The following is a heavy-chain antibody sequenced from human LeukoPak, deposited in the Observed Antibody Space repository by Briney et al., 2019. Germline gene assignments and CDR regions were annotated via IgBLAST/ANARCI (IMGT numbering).Heavy chain of an antibody. CDR2: ISSSSSYI. CDR3: ARDGSRHCSGGTCSHFAY. D-gene: IGHD2-15*01. Sequence: GGSLRLSCAASGFTFSTYSMNWVRQAPGKGLEWVSSISSSSSYIYYADSVKGRFPISRDNAKKSLFLQMNSLRAEDTAVYYCARDGSRHCSGGTCSHFAYWGQGTLVTVSS. CDR1: GFTFSTYS. V-gene: IGHV3-21*01. J-gene: IGHJ4*02.